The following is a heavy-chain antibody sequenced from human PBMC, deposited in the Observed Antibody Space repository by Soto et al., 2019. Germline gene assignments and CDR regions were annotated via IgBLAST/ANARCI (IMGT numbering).Heavy chain of an antibody. CDR2: INPNSGGT. CDR3: ARGPYGSGWYRYYGMDV. Sequence: ASVKVSCKASGYTFTGYYMHWVRQAPGQGLEWMGWINPNSGGTNYAQKFQGWVTMTRDTSISTAYMELSRLRSDDTAVYYCARGPYGSGWYRYYGMDVWGQGTTVTVSS. D-gene: IGHD6-19*01. J-gene: IGHJ6*02. CDR1: GYTFTGYY. V-gene: IGHV1-2*04.